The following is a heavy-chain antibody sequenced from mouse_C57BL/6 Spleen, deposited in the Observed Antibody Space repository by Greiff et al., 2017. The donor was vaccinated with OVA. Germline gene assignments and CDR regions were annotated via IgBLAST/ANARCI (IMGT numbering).Heavy chain of an antibody. CDR1: GYSLTSYG. Sequence: VKLMEPGPGLVAPSQSLTITCTVSGYSLTSYGVDWVRQPPGKGLEWLGGIWGGGSTNYNSALRSRLSISKDNSKIQVFLKMNSLHTDYTAMYYCAKSPNFAYWGQGTLVTVSA. J-gene: IGHJ3*01. CDR3: AKSPNFAY. V-gene: IGHV2-9*01. CDR2: IWGGGST.